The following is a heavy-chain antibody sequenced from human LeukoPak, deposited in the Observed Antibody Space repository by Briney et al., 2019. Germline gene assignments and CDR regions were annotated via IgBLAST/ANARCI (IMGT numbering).Heavy chain of an antibody. V-gene: IGHV3-30*02. D-gene: IGHD1-26*01. CDR1: GFHG. J-gene: IGHJ4*02. Sequence: QPGGSLRLSCAVSGFHGMHWVRQAPGKGLEWVAFMQYDGSDKSYADSVKGRFTISRDNSKSTLYLQMNSLRPEDTAVYSCATDGGKWELLFDYWGQGTLVTVSS. CDR2: MQYDGSDK. CDR3: ATDGGKWELLFDY.